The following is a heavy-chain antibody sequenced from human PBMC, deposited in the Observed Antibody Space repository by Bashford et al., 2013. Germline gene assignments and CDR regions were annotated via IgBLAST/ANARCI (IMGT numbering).Heavy chain of an antibody. CDR2: ISWNSGSI. D-gene: IGHD6-13*01. J-gene: IGHJ4*02. CDR1: GFIFENVA. V-gene: IGHV3-9*01. Sequence: SLRLSCTASGFIFENVAMHWVRQAPGKGLEWVSGISWNSGSIGYVDSVKGRFTISRDNAKNSLYLQMHSLTVEDTALYYCAKDLRSIQGRGQLDNWGQGTLVTVSS. CDR3: AKDLRSIQGRGQLDN.